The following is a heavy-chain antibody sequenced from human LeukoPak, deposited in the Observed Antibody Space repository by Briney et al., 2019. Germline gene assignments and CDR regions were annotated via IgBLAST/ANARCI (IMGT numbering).Heavy chain of an antibody. D-gene: IGHD5-12*01. Sequence: RASVKVSCKASGYTFTGYYMHWVRQAPGQGLEWMGWINPNIGDTNYAQKFQGRVTMTRDTSISTAYMELSRLRSDDTAVYYCARDLVVATGVRQESSDYWGQGTLVTVSS. V-gene: IGHV1-2*02. CDR1: GYTFTGYY. J-gene: IGHJ4*02. CDR2: INPNIGDT. CDR3: ARDLVVATGVRQESSDY.